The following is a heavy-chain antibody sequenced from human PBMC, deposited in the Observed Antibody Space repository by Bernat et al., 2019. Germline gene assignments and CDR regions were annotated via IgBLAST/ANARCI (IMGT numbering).Heavy chain of an antibody. Sequence: QVQLVESGGGVVQPGRSLRLSCAASGFTFSSYGMHWVRQAPGKGLEWVAVIWYDGSNKYYADSVKGRFTISRDNSKNTLYLQMNSLRAEDTAVYYCARDRDGGNHPGDYWGQGTLVTVSS. V-gene: IGHV3-33*01. CDR2: IWYDGSNK. J-gene: IGHJ4*02. CDR1: GFTFSSYG. D-gene: IGHD4-23*01. CDR3: ARDRDGGNHPGDY.